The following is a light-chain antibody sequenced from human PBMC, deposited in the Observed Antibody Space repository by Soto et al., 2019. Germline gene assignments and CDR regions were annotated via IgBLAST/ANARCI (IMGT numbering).Light chain of an antibody. V-gene: IGKV1-39*01. J-gene: IGKJ1*01. CDR2: AAF. CDR1: QSISNY. Sequence: DIQMTQSPSSLSASVGDRVTITCRASQSISNYLNWYQQKPGKAPKLLIYAAFSLQSGVPSRFSGSGSGTDFTLTISRLQPEDFATYYCQQSYSTPPWTFGQGTNVEIK. CDR3: QQSYSTPPWT.